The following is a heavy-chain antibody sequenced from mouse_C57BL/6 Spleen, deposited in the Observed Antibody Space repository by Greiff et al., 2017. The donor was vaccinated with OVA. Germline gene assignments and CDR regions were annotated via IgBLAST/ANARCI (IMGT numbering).Heavy chain of an antibody. CDR1: GFTFSDFY. Sequence: EVKLVESGGGLVQSGRSLRLSCATSGFTFSDFYMEWVRQAPGKGLEWIAASRNKANDYTTEYSASGKGRFIVSRDTSQSFLYLQMNALRAEDTAIYYCARDAGYMGMDYWGQGTSVTVSS. J-gene: IGHJ4*01. D-gene: IGHD1-1*02. CDR2: SRNKANDYTT. CDR3: ARDAGYMGMDY. V-gene: IGHV7-1*01.